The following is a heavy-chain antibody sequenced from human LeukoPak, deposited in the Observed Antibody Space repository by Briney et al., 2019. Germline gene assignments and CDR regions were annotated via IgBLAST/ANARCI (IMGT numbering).Heavy chain of an antibody. J-gene: IGHJ5*02. CDR1: GFNFSSNY. D-gene: IGHD1/OR15-1a*01. V-gene: IGHV3-53*01. CDR3: ARDLRGRTTRSNWFDP. Sequence: TGGSLRLSCAASGFNFSSNYMSWVRQAPGKGLEWVSVIYSGGSTFYADSVKGRFTISRDNSKNTLYLQMNSLRAEDTAVYYCARDLRGRTTRSNWFDPWGQGTLVTVSS. CDR2: IYSGGST.